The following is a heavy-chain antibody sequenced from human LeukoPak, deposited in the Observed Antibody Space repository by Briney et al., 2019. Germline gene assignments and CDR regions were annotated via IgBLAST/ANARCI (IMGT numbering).Heavy chain of an antibody. J-gene: IGHJ4*02. CDR2: ISSSSSTI. Sequence: GRSLRLSCAASGFTFSSYGIHWVRQAPGKGLEWLSYISSSSSTIYYADSVKGRFTISRDNAKNSVYLQMNSLRAEDTAVYYCARVWSSGYTKDYWGQGTLVTVSS. V-gene: IGHV3-48*04. CDR1: GFTFSSYG. D-gene: IGHD3-22*01. CDR3: ARVWSSGYTKDY.